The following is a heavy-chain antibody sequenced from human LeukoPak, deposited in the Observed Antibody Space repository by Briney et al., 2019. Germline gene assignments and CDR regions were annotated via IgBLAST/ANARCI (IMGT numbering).Heavy chain of an antibody. V-gene: IGHV4-61*01. D-gene: IGHD6-19*01. J-gene: IGHJ4*02. Sequence: SETLSLTCTVSGGSVSSGRYYWRWIRQPPGKGLEWIGYIYYSGSTNHNPSLKSRVTISVDTSKNQFSLKLTSVTAADTAVYYCARALIAVAGTYYFDDWGQGTLVTVSS. CDR3: ARALIAVAGTYYFDD. CDR2: IYYSGST. CDR1: GGSVSSGRYY.